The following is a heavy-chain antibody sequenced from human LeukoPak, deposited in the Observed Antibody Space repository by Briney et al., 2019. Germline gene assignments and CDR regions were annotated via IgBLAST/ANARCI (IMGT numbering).Heavy chain of an antibody. Sequence: GGSLRLSCAASGFSFSSYGMHWVRQAPGKGLEWVANIKQDGSEKYYVDSVKGRFTISRDNAKNSLYLQMNSLRAEDTAVYYCASLLDWGQGTLVTVSS. J-gene: IGHJ4*02. CDR3: ASLLD. CDR1: GFSFSSYG. D-gene: IGHD1-26*01. V-gene: IGHV3-7*03. CDR2: IKQDGSEK.